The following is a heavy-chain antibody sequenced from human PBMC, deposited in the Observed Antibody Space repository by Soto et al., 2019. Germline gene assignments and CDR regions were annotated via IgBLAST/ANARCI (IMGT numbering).Heavy chain of an antibody. CDR1: GGSISSGDYY. Sequence: QVQLQESGPGLVKPSQTLSLTCSVSGGSISSGDYYWSWIRQPPGKGLEWIGYIYYSGSTYYNPSLKSRVTISVDPSKNQFSLKLSSVTAADTAVYYCARERPDGARLDPWGQGTLVTVSS. CDR2: IYYSGST. J-gene: IGHJ5*02. CDR3: ARERPDGARLDP. V-gene: IGHV4-30-4*01. D-gene: IGHD6-6*01.